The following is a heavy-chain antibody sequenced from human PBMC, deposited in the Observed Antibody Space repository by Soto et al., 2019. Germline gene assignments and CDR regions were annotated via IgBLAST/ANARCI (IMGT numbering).Heavy chain of an antibody. V-gene: IGHV1-46*03. CDR1: GYTFTSYY. Sequence: QVQLVQSGAEVEKPGASVKVSCKASGYTFTSYYMHWVRQAPGQGLEWMGIINPSGGSTSYAQTFQGSVTMTRDTSTSTVYMELRSLRSEDTAVYYCARQEEYYYGAGSSSRYFDYWGQGTLVTVSS. CDR3: ARQEEYYYGAGSSSRYFDY. J-gene: IGHJ4*02. D-gene: IGHD3-10*01. CDR2: INPSGGST.